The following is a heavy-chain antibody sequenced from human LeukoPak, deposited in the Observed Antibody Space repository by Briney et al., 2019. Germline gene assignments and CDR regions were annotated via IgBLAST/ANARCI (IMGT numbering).Heavy chain of an antibody. CDR2: INPNSGGT. CDR1: GYTFTGYY. Sequence: EASVKVSCKASGYTFTGYYMHWVRQAPGQGLEWMGWINPNSGGTNYAQKFQGWVTMTRDTSISTAYMELSSLRSEDTAVYYCARVMIGQWLAHDWYFDLWGRGTLVTVSS. CDR3: ARVMIGQWLAHDWYFDL. V-gene: IGHV1-2*04. J-gene: IGHJ2*01. D-gene: IGHD6-19*01.